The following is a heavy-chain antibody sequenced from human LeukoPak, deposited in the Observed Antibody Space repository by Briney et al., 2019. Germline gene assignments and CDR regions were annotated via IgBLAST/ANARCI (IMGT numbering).Heavy chain of an antibody. CDR3: AKERGGSGWYGGDFDY. V-gene: IGHV3-74*01. Sequence: PGGSLRLSCAASGFTFSKYWMHWVRQAPGKGLVWVSRTNNDGSSTSYADSVKGRFTISRDNAKNTLYLQMNSLRVDDTAVYYCAKERGGSGWYGGDFDYWGQETLVTVTS. J-gene: IGHJ4*02. CDR2: TNNDGSST. D-gene: IGHD6-19*01. CDR1: GFTFSKYW.